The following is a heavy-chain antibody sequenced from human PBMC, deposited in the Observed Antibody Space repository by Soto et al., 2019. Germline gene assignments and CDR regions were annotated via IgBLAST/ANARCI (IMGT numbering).Heavy chain of an antibody. CDR3: AHSSGYYFFDY. CDR2: IWYDGSNK. D-gene: IGHD3-22*01. CDR1: GFTFSSYG. J-gene: IGHJ4*02. V-gene: IGHV3-33*01. Sequence: QVQLVESGGGVVQPGRSLRLSCAASGFTFSSYGMHWVRQAPGKGLEWVAVIWYDGSNKYYADSVKGRFTFSRDNSKNTLYLQMNSLRAEDTAVYYCAHSSGYYFFDYWGQGTLVTVSS.